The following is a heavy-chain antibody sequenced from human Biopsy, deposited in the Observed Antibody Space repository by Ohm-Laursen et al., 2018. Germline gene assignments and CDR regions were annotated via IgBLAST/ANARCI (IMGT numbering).Heavy chain of an antibody. V-gene: IGHV3-23*01. D-gene: IGHD3-10*01. Sequence: SLRLSCAASGFSFDNYAMNWVRQAPGKGLGWVAGIYGGGFGTYYADSVKGRFSISRDNSENTLYLHMNSLRAEDTAVYFCAKFEGDPTPSYYFDYWGQGTLVTVSS. CDR1: GFSFDNYA. J-gene: IGHJ4*02. CDR3: AKFEGDPTPSYYFDY. CDR2: IYGGGFGT.